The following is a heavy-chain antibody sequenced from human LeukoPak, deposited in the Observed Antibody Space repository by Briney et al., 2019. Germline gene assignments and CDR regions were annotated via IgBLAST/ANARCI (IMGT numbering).Heavy chain of an antibody. CDR2: ISGSGGTT. V-gene: IGHV3-23*01. J-gene: IGHJ1*01. Sequence: GGSLRLSCAASGFTFNNYAMTWVRQAPGKGLEWVSAISGSGGTTLYAHSVKGRFTISRDNSKSTLYLQMNSLRAEDTAVYYCAKDQGIQLWLKYFQHWGQGTLVTVSS. CDR1: GFTFNNYA. D-gene: IGHD5-18*01. CDR3: AKDQGIQLWLKYFQH.